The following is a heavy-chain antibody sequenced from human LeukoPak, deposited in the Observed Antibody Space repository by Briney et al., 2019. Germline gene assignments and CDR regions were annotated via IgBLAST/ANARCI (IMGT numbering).Heavy chain of an antibody. CDR2: INSDGSST. Sequence: PGRSLRLSCAASGFTFSSYGMHWVRQAPGKGLVWVSRINSDGSSTSYADSVKGRFTISRDNAKNTLYLQMNSLRAEDTAVYYCASNIAGAIGPVDYWGQGTLVTVSS. D-gene: IGHD1-26*01. CDR3: ASNIAGAIGPVDY. V-gene: IGHV3-74*01. CDR1: GFTFSSYG. J-gene: IGHJ4*02.